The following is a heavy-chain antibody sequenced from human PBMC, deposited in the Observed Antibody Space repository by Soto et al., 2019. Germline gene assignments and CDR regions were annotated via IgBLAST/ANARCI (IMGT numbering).Heavy chain of an antibody. D-gene: IGHD4-4*01. CDR2: IIPIFGTA. J-gene: IGHJ1*01. V-gene: IGHV1-69*01. CDR1: GGTFSSYA. CDR3: AGDPGAGVTPGRYFQH. Sequence: QVQLVQSGAEVKKPGSSVKVSCKASGGTFSSYAISWVRQAPGQGLEWMGGIIPIFGTANYAQKFQGRVTVSAGEFTRTGYIGVGRLGFGEPGGYYCAGDPGAGVTPGRYFQHWGQGTLVTVSS.